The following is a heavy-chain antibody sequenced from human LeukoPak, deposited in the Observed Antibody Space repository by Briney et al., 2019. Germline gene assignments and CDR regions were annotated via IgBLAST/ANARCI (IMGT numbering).Heavy chain of an antibody. D-gene: IGHD2-15*01. Sequence: PGGSLRLSCAASGFTFSGYAMHWVRQAPCKGLEWVAVISYDGNNKYYADSVKGRFTISRDNSKDTLYLQMNSLTAEDTAVYYCARGRNIVVVVAAIGYWGQGTLVTVSS. CDR3: ARGRNIVVVVAAIGY. V-gene: IGHV3-30-3*01. J-gene: IGHJ4*02. CDR2: ISYDGNNK. CDR1: GFTFSGYA.